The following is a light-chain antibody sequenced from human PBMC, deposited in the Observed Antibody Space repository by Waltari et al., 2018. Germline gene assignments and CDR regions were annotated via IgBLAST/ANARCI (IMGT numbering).Light chain of an antibody. CDR2: INSDGSH. CDR3: QTGGHGTWV. J-gene: IGLJ3*02. Sequence: QLVLTQSPSASASLGASVKLTCTLSSGHSSNVIAWHQQQPEKGPRYLMKINSDGSHSKGDKIPARVSGSCSGAERYLTISSRQSEDEADYYCQTGGHGTWVFGGGTKLTVL. V-gene: IGLV4-69*01. CDR1: SGHSSNV.